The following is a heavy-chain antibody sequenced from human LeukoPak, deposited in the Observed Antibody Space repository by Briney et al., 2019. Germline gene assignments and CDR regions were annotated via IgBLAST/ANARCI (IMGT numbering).Heavy chain of an antibody. Sequence: PGRSLRLSCAASGFTFSTFAMHWVRQVPGKGPEWVAVISYEGSNIYYADSVQGRFTISRDNSNNTVYLQMNSLRAEDTAVYYCEKVRTTDYYFDHWGQGTLVTVSS. J-gene: IGHJ4*02. V-gene: IGHV3-30*18. CDR1: GFTFSTFA. CDR2: ISYEGSNI. CDR3: EKVRTTDYYFDH. D-gene: IGHD1-1*01.